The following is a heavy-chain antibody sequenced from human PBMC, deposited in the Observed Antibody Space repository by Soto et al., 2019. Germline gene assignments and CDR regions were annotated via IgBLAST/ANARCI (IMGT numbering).Heavy chain of an antibody. CDR1: GFTFSSYG. V-gene: IGHV3-33*01. CDR3: ARDQDPLLWFGVYNAHYGMDV. D-gene: IGHD3-10*01. CDR2: IWYDGSNK. J-gene: IGHJ6*02. Sequence: GGSLRLSCAASGFTFSSYGMHWVRQAPGKGLEWVAVIWYDGSNKYYADSVKGRFTISRDNSKNTLYLQMNSLRAEDTAVYYCARDQDPLLWFGVYNAHYGMDVWGQGTTVTVSS.